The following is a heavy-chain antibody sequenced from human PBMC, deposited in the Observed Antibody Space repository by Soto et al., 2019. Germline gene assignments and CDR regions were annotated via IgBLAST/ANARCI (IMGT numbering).Heavy chain of an antibody. V-gene: IGHV3-23*01. J-gene: IGHJ4*02. Sequence: GAPRLSCEASEFTFGTYAMSWFRQAPGKGLEWVSAISYGGGTTYYADSVKGRFTISRDNSKNTLYLQMNSLRAEDTAVYYCAKNPGYYYDSTGYHFDYWGQGTLVTVSS. D-gene: IGHD3-22*01. CDR3: AKNPGYYYDSTGYHFDY. CDR2: ISYGGGTT. CDR1: EFTFGTYA.